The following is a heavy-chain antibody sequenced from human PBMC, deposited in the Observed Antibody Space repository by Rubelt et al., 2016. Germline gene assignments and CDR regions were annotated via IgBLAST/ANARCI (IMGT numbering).Heavy chain of an antibody. Sequence: QVQLQESGPGLVKPSETLSLTCSVSGGSITTYYWSWIRQPPGKGLEWIGYVSDTASTNYSPSLKSRITISVDTSKSQFPLALSLVTAADTALYYCARHRAVGLFDSGGQGTLVTVSS. D-gene: IGHD1-26*01. J-gene: IGHJ4*02. CDR2: VSDTAST. CDR3: ARHRAVGLFDS. V-gene: IGHV4-59*08. CDR1: GGSITTYY.